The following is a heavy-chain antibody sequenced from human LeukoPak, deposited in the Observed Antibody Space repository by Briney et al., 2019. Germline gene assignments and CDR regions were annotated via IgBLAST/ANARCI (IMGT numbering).Heavy chain of an antibody. CDR1: GFPFSSYW. J-gene: IGHJ4*02. Sequence: GSLRLSCVASGFPFSSYWMTWIRQPPGKGLEWIGYIYYSGSTNYNPSLKSRVTISVDTSKNQFSLKLSSVTAADTAVYYCARERGSSGDFDYWGQGTLVTVSS. CDR2: IYYSGST. V-gene: IGHV4-59*01. CDR3: ARERGSSGDFDY. D-gene: IGHD1-26*01.